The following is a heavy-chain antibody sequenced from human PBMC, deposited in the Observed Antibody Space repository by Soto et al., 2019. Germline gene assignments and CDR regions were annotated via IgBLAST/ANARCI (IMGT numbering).Heavy chain of an antibody. CDR3: ARDSLTGNYFDP. CDR1: GCSISSGGYS. CDR2: IYHSGYT. D-gene: IGHD1-7*01. J-gene: IGHJ5*02. Sequence: SETLSLTCAFSGCSISSGGYSWNWIRQPPGKGLEWIGYIYHSGYTLYNPSLKSRVTISVDKSKNQFSLRLSSVSAADTAVYYCARDSLTGNYFDPWGQGTLVTVSS. V-gene: IGHV4-30-2*01.